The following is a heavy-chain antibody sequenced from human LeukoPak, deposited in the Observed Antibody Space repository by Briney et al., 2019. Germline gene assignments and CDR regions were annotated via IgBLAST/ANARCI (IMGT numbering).Heavy chain of an antibody. CDR3: ARNGVVVPAATVWFDP. V-gene: IGHV4-30-2*01. CDR1: GGSISSGGYS. J-gene: IGHJ5*02. D-gene: IGHD2-2*01. CDR2: INHSGST. Sequence: SETLSLTCAVSGGSISSGGYSWSWIRQPPGKGLEWIGEINHSGSTNYNPSLKSRVTISVDTSKNQFSLKLSSVTAADTAVYYCARNGVVVPAATVWFDPWGQGTLVTVSS.